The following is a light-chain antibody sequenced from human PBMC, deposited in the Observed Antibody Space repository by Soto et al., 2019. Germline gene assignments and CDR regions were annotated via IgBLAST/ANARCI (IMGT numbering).Light chain of an antibody. CDR1: QSVSSY. CDR2: DAS. V-gene: IGKV3-11*01. J-gene: IGKJ4*01. Sequence: EIVLTQSPVTLSLSPGERATLSCRASQSVSSYLAWYQQRPGQAPRLLIYDASNRATGIPARFSGSGSGTDFTLTIDNLEPEDFAVYYCQQFSSYPLTFGGGTKVDIK. CDR3: QQFSSYPLT.